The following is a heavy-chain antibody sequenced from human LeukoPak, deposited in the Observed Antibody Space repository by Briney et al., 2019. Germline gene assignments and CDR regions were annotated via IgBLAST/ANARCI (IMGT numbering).Heavy chain of an antibody. J-gene: IGHJ6*02. CDR1: GFTFSSYG. V-gene: IGHV3-33*01. D-gene: IGHD2-15*01. CDR2: IWYDGSNK. CDR3: AREYCSGGSCYYYGMDV. Sequence: QPGGSLRLSCAASGFTFSSYGMHWVRQAPGKGLEWVAVIWYDGSNKYYADSVKGRFTISRDNSKNTLYLQMNSLRAEDTAVYYCAREYCSGGSCYYYGMDVWGQGTTVTVSS.